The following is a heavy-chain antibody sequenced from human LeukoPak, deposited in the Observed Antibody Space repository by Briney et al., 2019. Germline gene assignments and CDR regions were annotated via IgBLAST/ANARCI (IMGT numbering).Heavy chain of an antibody. CDR1: GFTFSSYA. V-gene: IGHV3-23*01. J-gene: IGHJ4*02. D-gene: IGHD3-3*01. CDR3: AKGDYDFWNYFDY. Sequence: GGSLRLSCAASGFTFSSYAMSWIRQAPGKGLEWVSAISGSGGSTYYADSVKGRFTISRDNSKNTLYLQMNSLRAEDTAVYYCAKGDYDFWNYFDYWGREPWSPSPQ. CDR2: ISGSGGST.